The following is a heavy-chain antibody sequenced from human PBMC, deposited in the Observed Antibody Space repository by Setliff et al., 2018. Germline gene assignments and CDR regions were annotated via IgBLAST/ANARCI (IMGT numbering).Heavy chain of an antibody. D-gene: IGHD4-17*01. CDR2: IYYRGDT. CDR1: GASLSSGTYY. CDR3: ARGRLLYVGDSHYFDN. V-gene: IGHV4-39*07. Sequence: SETLSLTCTVSGASLSSGTYYWGWIRQPPGKGLEWIGRIYYRGDTYYNASLKGRVTISVDTSKNQFSLQLTSVTAADTAVYYCARGRLLYVGDSHYFDNWGQGTLVTVSS. J-gene: IGHJ4*02.